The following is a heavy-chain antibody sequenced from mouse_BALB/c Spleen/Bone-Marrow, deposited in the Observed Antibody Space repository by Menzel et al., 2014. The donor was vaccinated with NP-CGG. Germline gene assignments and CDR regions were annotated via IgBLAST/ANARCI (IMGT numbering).Heavy chain of an antibody. CDR3: SRGNYGNYVDYFDY. CDR1: GFTFNNYG. V-gene: IGHV5-6-3*01. J-gene: IGHJ2*01. D-gene: IGHD2-1*01. CDR2: INRNGGSS. Sequence: EVQLVESGGGLVQPGGSLKVSCAASGFTFNNYGMPWVRSPPDKWPELVGTINRNGGSSYYPDSVKGRFTISRDSAKNTLYLQMSSLKSEDTAIYYCSRGNYGNYVDYFDYWGQGTTRTVSS.